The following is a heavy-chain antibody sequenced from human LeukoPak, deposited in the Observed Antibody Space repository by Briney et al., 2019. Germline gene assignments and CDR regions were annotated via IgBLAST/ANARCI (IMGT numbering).Heavy chain of an antibody. CDR3: ARGSLGGYSYGFLFDN. V-gene: IGHV4-34*01. CDR1: GGSFSGYY. D-gene: IGHD5-18*01. CDR2: INHSGST. Sequence: SETLSLTCAVYGGSFSGYYWSWIRRPPGKGLEWIGEINHSGSTNYNPSLKSRVTISVDTSKNQFSLKLRSVTAADTAVYYCARGSLGGYSYGFLFDNWGQGTLVTVSS. J-gene: IGHJ5*02.